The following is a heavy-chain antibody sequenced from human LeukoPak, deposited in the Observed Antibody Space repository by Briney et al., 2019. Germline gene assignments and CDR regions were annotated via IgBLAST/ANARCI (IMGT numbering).Heavy chain of an antibody. J-gene: IGHJ4*02. V-gene: IGHV4-34*09. D-gene: IGHD3-22*01. CDR2: INHSGST. CDR3: AREGGYYYDSSGYFDY. CDR1: GGSFSGYY. Sequence: SETLSLTCAVYGGSFSGYYWSWIRQPPGKGLEWIGEINHSGSTNYNPSLKSRVTISVDTSKNQFSLKLSSVTAADTAVYYCAREGGYYYDSSGYFDYWGQGTLVTVSS.